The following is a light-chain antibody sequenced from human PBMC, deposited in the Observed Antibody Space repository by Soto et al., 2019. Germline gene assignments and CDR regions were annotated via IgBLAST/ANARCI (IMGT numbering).Light chain of an antibody. Sequence: IVLTQSPGTLSLSPGERATLSCRASQSVGSNFLAWYQQKRGQAPRLLIYAASNRASGIPDRFSGSVSGSDFAVTIIRLEPEEFGVYYCQQYCSSPWAFGQVTRVEI. CDR3: QQYCSSPWA. CDR2: AAS. J-gene: IGKJ1*01. CDR1: QSVGSNF. V-gene: IGKV3-20*01.